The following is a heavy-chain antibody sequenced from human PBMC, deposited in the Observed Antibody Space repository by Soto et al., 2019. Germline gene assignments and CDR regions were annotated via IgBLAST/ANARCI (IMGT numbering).Heavy chain of an antibody. D-gene: IGHD3-10*01. CDR2: IYYSGST. Sequence: SETLSLTCTVSGGSISSSSYYWGWIRQPPGKGLEWIGSIYYSGSTYYNPSLKSRVTISVDTSKNQFSLKLSSVTAADTAVYYCARGSPMVRGVIDYWGQGTLVTVSS. CDR1: GGSISSSSYY. J-gene: IGHJ4*02. V-gene: IGHV4-39*01. CDR3: ARGSPMVRGVIDY.